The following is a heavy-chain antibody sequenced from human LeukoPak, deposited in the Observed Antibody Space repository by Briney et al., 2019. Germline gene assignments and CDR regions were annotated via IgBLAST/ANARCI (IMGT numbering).Heavy chain of an antibody. Sequence: SVNVSCKASGGTFSSYAISWVRQAPGQGLEWMGGIIPIFGTANYAQKFQGRVTITADESTSTAYMELSSLRSEDTAVYYCARGYSGYDFIIDYWGQGTLVTVSS. V-gene: IGHV1-69*13. D-gene: IGHD5-12*01. J-gene: IGHJ4*02. CDR1: GGTFSSYA. CDR2: IIPIFGTA. CDR3: ARGYSGYDFIIDY.